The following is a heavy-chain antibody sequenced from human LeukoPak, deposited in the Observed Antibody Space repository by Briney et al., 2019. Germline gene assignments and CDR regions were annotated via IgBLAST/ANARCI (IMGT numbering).Heavy chain of an antibody. J-gene: IGHJ4*02. D-gene: IGHD4-23*01. CDR2: INQDGSEK. Sequence: GGSPRLSCAASGFTFSSYWMSWVRQAPGKGLEWVANINQDGSEKYYADSVKGRFTISRDNSKNTLYLQMNSLRAEDTAVYYCARVAPRTTVVTRVGYYFDYWGQGTLVTVSS. CDR3: ARVAPRTTVVTRVGYYFDY. CDR1: GFTFSSYW. V-gene: IGHV3-7*01.